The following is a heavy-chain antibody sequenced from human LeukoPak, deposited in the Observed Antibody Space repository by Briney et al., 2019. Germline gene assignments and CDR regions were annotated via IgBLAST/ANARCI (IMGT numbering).Heavy chain of an antibody. V-gene: IGHV4-39*02. D-gene: IGHD1-26*01. CDR2: ISSSGKA. J-gene: IGHJ4*02. CDR1: GGSITTADFD. Sequence: SETLSLTCAVSGGSITTADFDWAWIPQPPGQGFEWIATISSSGKAYYYPSLMSRVTISVDTSKNHFSLDVTSVTAADTGLFYCARFKGGTGFDYWGRGVLVIVS. CDR3: ARFKGGTGFDY.